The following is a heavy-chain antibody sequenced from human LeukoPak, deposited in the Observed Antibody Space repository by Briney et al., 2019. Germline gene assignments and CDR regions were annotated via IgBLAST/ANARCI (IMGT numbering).Heavy chain of an antibody. CDR1: GYTFTSYG. D-gene: IGHD5-18*01. CDR2: ISAYNGNT. Sequence: ASVKVSCKASGYTFTSYGISWVRQAPGQGLEWMGWISAYNGNTNYAQKLQGRVTMTTDTSTSTAYMELRSLRSDDTAVYYCARTARVDTAMVDLTYYFDYWGQRTLVTVSS. CDR3: ARTARVDTAMVDLTYYFDY. J-gene: IGHJ4*02. V-gene: IGHV1-18*01.